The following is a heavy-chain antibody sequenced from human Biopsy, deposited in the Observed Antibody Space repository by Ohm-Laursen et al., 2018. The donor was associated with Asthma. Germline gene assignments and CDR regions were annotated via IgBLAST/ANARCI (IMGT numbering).Heavy chain of an antibody. CDR3: ARELELRGVGFGYYYYGMDV. CDR2: VSHTGST. V-gene: IGHV4-59*11. CDR1: GGSIRSHD. J-gene: IGHJ6*02. D-gene: IGHD1-7*01. Sequence: SQTLSLTCTVPGGSIRSHDWTWIRLPPGKGLEYIGDVSHTGSTNYNPSLKSRVTMSLDTSKSQFSLRLTSVTPADTAVYYCARELELRGVGFGYYYYGMDVWGQGTTVTVSS.